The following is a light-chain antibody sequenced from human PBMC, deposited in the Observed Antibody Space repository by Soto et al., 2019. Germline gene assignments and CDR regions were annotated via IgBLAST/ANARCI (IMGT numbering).Light chain of an antibody. CDR1: QSVSSY. Sequence: EIVLTQSPATLSLSPGERATLSCRASQSVSSYLAWYQQKPGQAPRLLIYDASNRATGIPARFSGSGSETDFPLTISSLEPEDFAVYYCQQRSNWPSFGQGTRLEIK. CDR3: QQRSNWPS. CDR2: DAS. V-gene: IGKV3-11*01. J-gene: IGKJ5*01.